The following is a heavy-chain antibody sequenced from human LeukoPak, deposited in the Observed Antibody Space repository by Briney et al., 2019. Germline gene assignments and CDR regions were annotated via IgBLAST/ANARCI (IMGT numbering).Heavy chain of an antibody. J-gene: IGHJ6*02. Sequence: GGPLSLSSAASGFALSSHWMTWVRHVPGRGPEWVANVNRDGSETYYLDSVKGRFTISKDNAKISLYLQMNSLRAEDTALYHCARNNGMDVWGQGTTVIVSS. V-gene: IGHV3-7*01. CDR2: VNRDGSET. CDR1: GFALSSHW. CDR3: ARNNGMDV.